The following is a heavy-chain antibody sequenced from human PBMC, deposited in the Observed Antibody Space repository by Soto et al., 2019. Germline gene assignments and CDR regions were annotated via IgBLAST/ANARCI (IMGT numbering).Heavy chain of an antibody. CDR1: GDSISSSSW. J-gene: IGHJ5*02. V-gene: IGHV4-4*02. D-gene: IGHD1-26*01. CDR3: ARILGATVPGWFDP. CDR2: IYHTEST. Sequence: PSETLSLSCAVLGDSISSSSWWSWVRQPPGKGLEWIGEIYHTESTLYNPSLKSRVTISIDKSKNQFSLRLSSVTAADTAVYYCARILGATVPGWFDPWGQGTLVTVSS.